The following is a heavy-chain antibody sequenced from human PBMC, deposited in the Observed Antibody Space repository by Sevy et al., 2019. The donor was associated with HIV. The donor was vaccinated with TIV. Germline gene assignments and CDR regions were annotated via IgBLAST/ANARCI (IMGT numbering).Heavy chain of an antibody. CDR1: GYTFSDSGYY. V-gene: IGHV1-2*02. CDR2: TTPKRGAT. CDR3: ARESYDFWTGPVDYDYGMDV. D-gene: IGHD3-3*01. J-gene: IGHJ6*02. Sequence: ASVKVSCKASGYTFSDSGYYVHWVRQAPGQGLEWMGWTTPKRGATNYAKKFQGRVTMTRDTSVSTANMELSRLRSDDTAVYYCARESYDFWTGPVDYDYGMDVWGQGTTVTVSS.